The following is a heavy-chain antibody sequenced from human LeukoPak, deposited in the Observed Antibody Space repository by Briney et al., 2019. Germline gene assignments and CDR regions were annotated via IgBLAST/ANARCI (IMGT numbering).Heavy chain of an antibody. CDR2: IYHSGST. D-gene: IGHD2-15*01. CDR1: GGSISSSNW. V-gene: IGHV4-4*02. CDR3: ACRYCSGGSCYSD. J-gene: IGHJ4*02. Sequence: SETLSLTCAVSGGSISSSNWWSWVRQPPGKGLEWIGEIYHSGSTNYYPSLKSRVTISVDKSKNQFSLKLSSVTAADTAVYYCACRYCSGGSCYSDWGQGTLVTVSS.